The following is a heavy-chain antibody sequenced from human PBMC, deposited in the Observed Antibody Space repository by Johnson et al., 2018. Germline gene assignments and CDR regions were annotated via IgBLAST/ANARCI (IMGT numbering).Heavy chain of an antibody. CDR1: GFTFNNAW. V-gene: IGHV3-15*07. Sequence: VQLVESEGGLVKPGGSLRLSCAASGFTFNNAWMNWVRQAPGKGLEWVGRIKSKIDGGTADYAAPMKGRFTLSRDDSKNTLYLQMNSLKTEDTAVYYCTGGTTFDYYYYYMDVWGKGTTVTVSS. D-gene: IGHD1-1*01. CDR2: IKSKIDGGTA. CDR3: TGGTTFDYYYYYMDV. J-gene: IGHJ6*03.